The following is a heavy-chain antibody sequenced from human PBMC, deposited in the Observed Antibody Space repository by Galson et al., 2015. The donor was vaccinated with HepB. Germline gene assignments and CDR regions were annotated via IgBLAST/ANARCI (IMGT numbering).Heavy chain of an antibody. CDR3: ARQKGNKMPFDY. Sequence: LSLTCSVSGGSISSHYWSWMRQPPGKGLEWIGHIYDGGTTNCNPSLKSRVTMSTDTSNNQFSLKLSSVTAADTAVYHCARQKGNKMPFDYWGRGTLVTVSS. CDR2: IYDGGTT. J-gene: IGHJ4*02. V-gene: IGHV4-59*08. D-gene: IGHD1/OR15-1a*01. CDR1: GGSISSHY.